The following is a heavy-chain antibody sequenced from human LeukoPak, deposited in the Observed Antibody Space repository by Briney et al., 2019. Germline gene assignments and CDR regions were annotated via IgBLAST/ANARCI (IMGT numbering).Heavy chain of an antibody. CDR3: ASRPFETTVVPWDFY. J-gene: IGHJ4*02. Sequence: GESLQISFKGSGFNFNTYWVARVRQVPGKGLEWIGIIRPMNSDMRYSPSFQGQVTISADRSINTACLQWSSLTASDTAMYYCASRPFETTVVPWDFYWGQGTQVTVSS. D-gene: IGHD4-23*01. V-gene: IGHV5-51*01. CDR1: GFNFNTYW. CDR2: IRPMNSDM.